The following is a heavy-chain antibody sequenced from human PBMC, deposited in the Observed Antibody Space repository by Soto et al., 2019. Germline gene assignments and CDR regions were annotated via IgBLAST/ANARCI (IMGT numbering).Heavy chain of an antibody. CDR1: GYTFTSYY. CDR2: INPSGGST. J-gene: IGHJ4*02. D-gene: IGHD3-3*01. CDR3: ARVYYDFWSGYYHLDY. Sequence: ASVKVSCKASGYTFTSYYMHWVRQAPGQGLEWMGIINPSGGSTSYAQKFQGRATMTRDTSTSTVYMELSSLRSEDTAVYYCARVYYDFWSGYYHLDYWGQGTLVTVSS. V-gene: IGHV1-46*03.